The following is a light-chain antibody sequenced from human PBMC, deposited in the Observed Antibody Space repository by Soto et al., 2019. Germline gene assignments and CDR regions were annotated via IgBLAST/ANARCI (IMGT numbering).Light chain of an antibody. CDR3: QQYGSSPT. CDR1: QSVNSN. V-gene: IGKV3-15*01. Sequence: EIVMTQSPATLSVSPGERATLSCRASQSVNSNLAWYQQKPGQAPRLLISGASTRATGIPARFSGSGSETEFTLTISRLEPEDFAVYYCQQYGSSPTFGQGTKVEIK. CDR2: GAS. J-gene: IGKJ1*01.